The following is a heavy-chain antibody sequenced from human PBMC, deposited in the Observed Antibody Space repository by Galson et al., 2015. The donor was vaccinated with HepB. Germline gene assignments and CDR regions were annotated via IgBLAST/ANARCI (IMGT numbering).Heavy chain of an antibody. Sequence: PALVKPTQTLTLPCTFFGFSLSSNGVGVGWIRQPPGKALEWLALIYWDGQERYSPSLRRRLTITKDTSKNQVVLTMTNMDPADTATHYCVHIHYDNSGKSRIDFWGQGTLVTVSS. V-gene: IGHV2-5*02. CDR3: VHIHYDNSGKSRIDF. D-gene: IGHD3-22*01. CDR2: IYWDGQE. CDR1: GFSLSSNGVG. J-gene: IGHJ1*01.